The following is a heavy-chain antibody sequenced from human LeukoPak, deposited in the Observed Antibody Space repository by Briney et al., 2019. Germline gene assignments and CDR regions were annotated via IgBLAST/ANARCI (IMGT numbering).Heavy chain of an antibody. CDR2: ISYDGSNK. V-gene: IGHV3-30*01. CDR1: GFTFSSYA. D-gene: IGHD6-13*01. CDR3: ARGLMDSSSWRYYYYYYYMDV. J-gene: IGHJ6*03. Sequence: PGGSLRLSCAASGFTFSSYAMHWVRQAPGKGLEWVAVISYDGSNKYYADPVKGRFTISRDNSKNTLYLQMNSLRAEDTAVYYCARGLMDSSSWRYYYYYYYMDVWGKGTTVTVSS.